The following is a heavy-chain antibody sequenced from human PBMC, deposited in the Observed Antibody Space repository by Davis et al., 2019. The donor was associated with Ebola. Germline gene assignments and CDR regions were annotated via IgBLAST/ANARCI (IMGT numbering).Heavy chain of an antibody. CDR1: GYTFTGYY. V-gene: IGHV1-2*04. J-gene: IGHJ3*01. CDR3: ARGARSDDPRGSFDV. CDR2: INPNSGGT. Sequence: ASVKVSCKASGYTFTGYYMHWVRQAPGQGLEWMGWINPNSGGTNYAQKFQGWVTMTRDTSVSTAYMELTRLRSDDTAVYYCARGARSDDPRGSFDVWGQGIMVTVSS. D-gene: IGHD3-16*01.